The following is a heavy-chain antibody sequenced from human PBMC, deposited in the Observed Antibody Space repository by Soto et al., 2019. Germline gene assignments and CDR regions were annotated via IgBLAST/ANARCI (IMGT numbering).Heavy chain of an antibody. CDR2: ISTNGGIT. CDR1: GFTFSNFG. V-gene: IGHV3-23*01. CDR3: AKAIYTSPIYFFDS. J-gene: IGHJ4*02. Sequence: QLLASGGGLVQPGGSLRLSCAASGFTFSNFGMSWVRQAPGKGLEWVSAISTNGGITYYAESVKGRFTVSRDNSKNTLYLHMNSPRAEDTAIYYCAKAIYTSPIYFFDSWGQGTLVTVSS. D-gene: IGHD2-2*01.